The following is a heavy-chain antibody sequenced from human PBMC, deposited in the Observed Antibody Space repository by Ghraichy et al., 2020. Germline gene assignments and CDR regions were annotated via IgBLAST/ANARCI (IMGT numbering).Heavy chain of an antibody. J-gene: IGHJ3*02. CDR2: INHSGST. Sequence: SETLSLTCAVYGGSFSGYYWSWIRQPPGKGLEWIGEINHSGSTNYNPSLKSRVTISVDTSKNQFSLKLSSVTAADTAVYYCARGGYCSGGSCARVGAFDIWGQGTMVTVSS. D-gene: IGHD2-15*01. V-gene: IGHV4-34*01. CDR1: GGSFSGYY. CDR3: ARGGYCSGGSCARVGAFDI.